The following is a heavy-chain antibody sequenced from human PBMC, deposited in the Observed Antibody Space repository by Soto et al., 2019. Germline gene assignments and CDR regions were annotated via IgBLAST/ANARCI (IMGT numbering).Heavy chain of an antibody. D-gene: IGHD3-10*01. J-gene: IGHJ4*02. Sequence: PGGSLRLSCAASGFTVSSNYMSWVRQAPGKGLEWVSAITYSGDSTNYADSVKGRFTISRDNSKNTLYLQMNSLRAEDTAVYYCAKDQLRIMIRGIIPEIWGQGTLVTVSS. CDR1: GFTVSSNY. V-gene: IGHV3-53*01. CDR3: AKDQLRIMIRGIIPEI. CDR2: ITYSGDST.